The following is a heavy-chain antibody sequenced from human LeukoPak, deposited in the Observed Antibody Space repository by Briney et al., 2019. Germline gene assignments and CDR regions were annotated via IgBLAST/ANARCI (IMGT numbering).Heavy chain of an antibody. CDR1: GGSISSYY. CDR2: IYYSGST. J-gene: IGHJ6*02. D-gene: IGHD4-23*01. V-gene: IGHV4-59*08. CDR3: ARHASGGHSYYYYGMDV. Sequence: PSETLSLTCTVSGGSISSYYWSWIRQPPGKGLEWIGYIYYSGSTNYNPSLKSRVTISVDTSKNQFSLKLSSVTAADTAVYYCARHASGGHSYYYYGMDVWGQGTTVTVSS.